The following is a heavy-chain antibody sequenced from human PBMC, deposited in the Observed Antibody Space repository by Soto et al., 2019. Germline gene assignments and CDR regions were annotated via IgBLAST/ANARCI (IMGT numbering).Heavy chain of an antibody. CDR2: IYPSDSDT. Sequence: PGESLKISCKASGYTFISYWIGWVRHMPGKGLEWMGIIYPSDSDTRYSPSFQGQVTISADKSISTAYLQWSSLKASDTAIYYCVRGPTTDYFDSRGQGSLVPVSS. D-gene: IGHD1-26*01. CDR1: GYTFISYW. J-gene: IGHJ4*02. V-gene: IGHV5-51*01. CDR3: VRGPTTDYFDS.